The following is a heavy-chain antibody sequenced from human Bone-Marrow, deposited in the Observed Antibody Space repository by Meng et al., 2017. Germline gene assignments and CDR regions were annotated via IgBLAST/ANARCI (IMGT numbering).Heavy chain of an antibody. CDR2: ISSSGSTI. D-gene: IGHD2-15*01. J-gene: IGHJ4*01. Sequence: GESLKISCAASGFTFSDYYMSWIRQAPGKGLEWVSYISSSGSTIYYADSVKGRFTISRDNAKNSLYLQMNSLRAEDTAVYYCARAIKKGMYGYCSGGSCCTLGFGYWGQGNQVTSSS. V-gene: IGHV3-11*01. CDR3: ARAIKKGMYGYCSGGSCCTLGFGY. CDR1: GFTFSDYY.